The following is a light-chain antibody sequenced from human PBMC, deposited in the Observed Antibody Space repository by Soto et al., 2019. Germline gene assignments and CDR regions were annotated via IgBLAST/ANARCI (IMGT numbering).Light chain of an antibody. Sequence: DIQMTQSPSSLSAFVGDTVTINCRATDSIDRYLNWYQQKPGQAPRVLITAASTLESGVPSRFSGSGSATDFTLTINNLHPDELATYYCQRTYNAPFTFGPGTKVSIK. V-gene: IGKV1-39*01. CDR1: DSIDRY. CDR3: QRTYNAPFT. CDR2: AAS. J-gene: IGKJ3*01.